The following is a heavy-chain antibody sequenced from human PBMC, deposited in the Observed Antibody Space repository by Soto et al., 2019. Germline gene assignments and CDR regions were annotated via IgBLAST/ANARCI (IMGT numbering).Heavy chain of an antibody. D-gene: IGHD6-13*01. J-gene: IGHJ6*02. CDR2: IWFDASHE. V-gene: IGHV3-33*01. Sequence: QVHLVESGGGVVQPGTSLRLSCAASGFSFSDYGMHWVRQAPGKGLEWLTIIWFDASHEYYADSVKGRFTISRDNSNNTLYLQLSSLTADDTAVYFCARDQGRATADGPLGNGLDVWGQGTAVTVSS. CDR3: ARDQGRATADGPLGNGLDV. CDR1: GFSFSDYG.